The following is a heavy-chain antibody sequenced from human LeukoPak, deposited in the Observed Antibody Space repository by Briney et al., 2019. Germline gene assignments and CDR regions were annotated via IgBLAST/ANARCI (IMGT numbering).Heavy chain of an antibody. D-gene: IGHD2-15*01. J-gene: IGHJ5*02. CDR3: ARQPSLSCCSGGSCWFDT. Sequence: PSETLSLTCTVSGGSISTSSYYWGWIRQPPGKGLERIGSIYYSGRTYHNPSLKSRVTISVDTSKNQFSLKLSSVTAADTAVYYCARQPSLSCCSGGSCWFDTWGQGTLVTVSS. CDR2: IYYSGRT. V-gene: IGHV4-39*01. CDR1: GGSISTSSYY.